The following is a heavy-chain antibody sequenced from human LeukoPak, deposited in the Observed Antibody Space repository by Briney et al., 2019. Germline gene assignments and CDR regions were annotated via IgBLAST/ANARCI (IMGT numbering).Heavy chain of an antibody. CDR1: GYSFTSYW. J-gene: IGHJ4*02. V-gene: IGHV5-51*01. D-gene: IGHD5-18*01. Sequence: GESLKISCKGSGYSFTSYWIGWVRQMPGKGLEWMGIIYPGDSDTRYSPSFQGQVTISADKSTSTAYLQWSSLKASDTAMYYCARTVYSYGSPFDYWGQGTLVTVSS. CDR2: IYPGDSDT. CDR3: ARTVYSYGSPFDY.